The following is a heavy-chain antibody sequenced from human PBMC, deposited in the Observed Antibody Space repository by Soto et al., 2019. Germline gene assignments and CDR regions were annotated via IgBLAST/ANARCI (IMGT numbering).Heavy chain of an antibody. CDR1: GVTYSSYA. V-gene: IGHV3-30-3*01. Sequence: GGSLRLSCAASGVTYSSYAMHWILQAPGKGLVWVAVISYDASNKYYADSVKGRFTISRDNSKNTLYLQMNSLRAEDTAVYYCASSTLIGPYFDILGQGTMVTVSS. J-gene: IGHJ3*02. D-gene: IGHD2-15*01. CDR2: ISYDASNK. CDR3: ASSTLIGPYFDI.